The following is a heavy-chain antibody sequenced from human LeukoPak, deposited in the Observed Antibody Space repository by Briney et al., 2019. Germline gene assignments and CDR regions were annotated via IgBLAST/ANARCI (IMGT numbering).Heavy chain of an antibody. CDR3: ARVLSSWYGGKHYFDY. CDR2: ISAYNGNT. Sequence: ASVKVSCKASGYTFTSYGISWVRQAPGQGLEWMGWISAYNGNTNYAQKLQGRVTMTTDTSTSTAYMELRSLRSDDTAVYYCARVLSSWYGGKHYFDYWGQGTLVTVSS. CDR1: GYTFTSYG. D-gene: IGHD6-13*01. V-gene: IGHV1-18*01. J-gene: IGHJ4*02.